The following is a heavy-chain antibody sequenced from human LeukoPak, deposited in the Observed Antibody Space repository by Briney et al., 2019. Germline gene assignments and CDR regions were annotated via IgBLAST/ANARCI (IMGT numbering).Heavy chain of an antibody. D-gene: IGHD5-18*01. CDR2: IIPIFGTA. J-gene: IGHJ6*03. Sequence: AASVKVSCKTSGGTFSSDIISWVRQAPGQGLEWMGGIIPIFGTANYAQKFQGRVAITADESTSTAYMELSSLRSEDTAVYYCARAGGGYSYGYSMRKYYYYMDVWGKGTTVTISS. CDR3: ARAGGGYSYGYSMRKYYYYMDV. V-gene: IGHV1-69*13. CDR1: GGTFSSDI.